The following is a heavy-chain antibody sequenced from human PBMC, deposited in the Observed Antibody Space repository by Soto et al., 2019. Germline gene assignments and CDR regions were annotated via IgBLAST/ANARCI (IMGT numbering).Heavy chain of an antibody. CDR1: GFTFSTNG. J-gene: IGHJ4*02. V-gene: IGHV3-30*18. Sequence: QVQLVESGGGVVQPGRSLRLSCAASGFTFSTNGMHWVRQAPGKGLEWVAIISFDGSNKYYADSVKGRLTISRDNSKNPLYLEMNSLRAEDRAVYYCGKGRVESGLGEVDYWGQGTLVTVSS. CDR2: ISFDGSNK. D-gene: IGHD3-16*01. CDR3: GKGRVESGLGEVDY.